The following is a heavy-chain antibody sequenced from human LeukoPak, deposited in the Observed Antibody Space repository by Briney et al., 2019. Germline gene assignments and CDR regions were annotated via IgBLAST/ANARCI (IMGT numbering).Heavy chain of an antibody. V-gene: IGHV1-8*01. CDR1: GYTFTSYD. CDR2: MNPNSGNT. Sequence: EASVRVSCKASGYTFTSYDINWVRQATGQGLEWMGWMNPNSGNTGYAQKFQGRVTMTRNTSISTAYMELSSLRSEDTAVYYCARSRQGRRRITIFGVVITRPDAFDIWGQGTMVTVSS. CDR3: ARSRQGRRRITIFGVVITRPDAFDI. J-gene: IGHJ3*02. D-gene: IGHD3-3*01.